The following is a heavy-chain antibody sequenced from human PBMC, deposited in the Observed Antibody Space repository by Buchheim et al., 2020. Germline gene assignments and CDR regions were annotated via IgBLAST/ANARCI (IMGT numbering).Heavy chain of an antibody. D-gene: IGHD1-1*01. CDR2: ISRGSDDI. CDR1: GFSFGGYR. V-gene: IGHV3-21*01. Sequence: EVQLVESGGGLVEPGGSLRLSCAASGFSFGGYRMNWVRQAPGGGLEWVSIISRGSDDIHYADSVTGRFTISRDNAKNSLCLQMHSLRLEDTAVYYCARGEVEETRFLDSWGQGTL. CDR3: ARGEVEETRFLDS. J-gene: IGHJ4*02.